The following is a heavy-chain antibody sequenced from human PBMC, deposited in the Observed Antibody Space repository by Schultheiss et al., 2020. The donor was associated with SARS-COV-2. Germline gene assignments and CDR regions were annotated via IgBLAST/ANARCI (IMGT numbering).Heavy chain of an antibody. V-gene: IGHV4-59*05. CDR3: ARSSFGDYFDY. CDR2: IYYSGST. J-gene: IGHJ4*02. CDR1: GGSISSYY. D-gene: IGHD3-10*01. Sequence: SETLSLTCTVSGGSISSYYWSWIRQPPGKGLEWIGSIYYSGSTYYNPSLKSRVTISVDTSKNQFSLKLNSVTAADTAVYYCARSSFGDYFDYWGQGTLVTVSS.